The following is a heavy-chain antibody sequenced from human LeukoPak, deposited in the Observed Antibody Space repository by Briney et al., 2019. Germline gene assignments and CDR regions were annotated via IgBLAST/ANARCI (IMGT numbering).Heavy chain of an antibody. CDR2: ISAYNGNT. Sequence: ASVKVSCKASGYTFTSYGISWVRQAPGQGLERMGWISAYNGNTNYAQKLQGRVTMTTDTSTSTAYMELRSLRSDDTAVYYCARDLGASSARALHLDYWGQGTLVTVSS. J-gene: IGHJ4*02. CDR1: GYTFTSYG. CDR3: ARDLGASSARALHLDY. D-gene: IGHD3-22*01. V-gene: IGHV1-18*01.